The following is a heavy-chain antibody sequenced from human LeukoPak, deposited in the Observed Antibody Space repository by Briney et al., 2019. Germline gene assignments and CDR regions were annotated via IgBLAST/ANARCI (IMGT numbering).Heavy chain of an antibody. Sequence: GGSLRLSCAASGFTFSSYAMSWVRQAPGKGLEWVAVISSDGTNKYYADSVKGRFTISRDNSKNTLYLQMSSLRAEDTAVYYCARGAYEIVVVTAPTYWGQGTLVTFSS. CDR2: ISSDGTNK. D-gene: IGHD2-21*02. CDR3: ARGAYEIVVVTAPTY. CDR1: GFTFSSYA. J-gene: IGHJ4*02. V-gene: IGHV3-30-3*01.